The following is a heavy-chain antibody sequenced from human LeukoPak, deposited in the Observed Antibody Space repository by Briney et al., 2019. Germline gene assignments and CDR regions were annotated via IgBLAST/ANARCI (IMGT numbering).Heavy chain of an antibody. D-gene: IGHD6-13*01. CDR1: GGSFSGYY. V-gene: IGHV4-34*01. Sequence: PSETLSLTCAVYGGSFSGYYWSWIRQPPGKGLEWIGEINHSGSTNYNPSLKSRFTISVDTSKNQFPLKLSSVTAADTAVYYCARSAGIAAAGVFDYWGQGTLVTVSS. CDR3: ARSAGIAAAGVFDY. J-gene: IGHJ4*02. CDR2: INHSGST.